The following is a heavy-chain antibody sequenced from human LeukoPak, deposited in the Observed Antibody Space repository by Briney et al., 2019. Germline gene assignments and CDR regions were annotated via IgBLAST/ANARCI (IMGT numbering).Heavy chain of an antibody. D-gene: IGHD3-22*01. CDR2: ISGSGGST. J-gene: IGHJ4*02. CDR3: AKDHETYYYDSSGYYY. CDR1: GFTFSSYA. Sequence: PGGSLRLSCAASGFTFSSYAMSWVHQAPGKGLEWVSAISGSGGSTYYADSVKGRFTISRDNSKNTLYLQMNSLRAEDTAVYYCAKDHETYYYDSSGYYYWGQGTLVTVSS. V-gene: IGHV3-23*01.